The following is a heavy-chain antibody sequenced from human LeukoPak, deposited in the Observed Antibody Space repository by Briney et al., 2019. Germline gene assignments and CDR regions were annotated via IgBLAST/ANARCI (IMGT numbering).Heavy chain of an antibody. CDR2: ISWNSGSI. V-gene: IGHV3-9*01. CDR3: ARGRGSGSGYYFDY. CDR1: GFTFDDYA. J-gene: IGHJ4*02. Sequence: GGSLRLSCAASGFTFDDYAMHWVRQAPGKGLEWVSGISWNSGSIGYADSVKGRFTISRDNAKNSLYLQMNSLRAEDTALYYCARGRGSGSGYYFDYWGREPWSPSPQ. D-gene: IGHD3-10*01.